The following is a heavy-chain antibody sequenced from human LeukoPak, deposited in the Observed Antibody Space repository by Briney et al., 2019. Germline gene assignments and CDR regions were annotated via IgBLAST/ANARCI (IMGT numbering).Heavy chain of an antibody. V-gene: IGHV1-2*02. CDR1: GYTFTDHY. J-gene: IGHJ4*02. D-gene: IGHD7-27*01. CDR3: ARDHNWGADY. CDR2: IHPKSGDT. Sequence: GASVKVSCKTSGYTFTDHYLHWVGQAPGQGLEWMGWIHPKSGDTNYAERFQGRVSLTRDTSISTAYMELSSLRSDDTAVYYCARDHNWGADYWGQGTLVSVSS.